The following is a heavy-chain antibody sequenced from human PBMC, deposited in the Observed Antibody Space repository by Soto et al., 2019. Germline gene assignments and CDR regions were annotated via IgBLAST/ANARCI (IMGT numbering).Heavy chain of an antibody. Sequence: PSETLSLTCTVSGDSIRPYYWTWIRQPPGKGLDWILYISYSWSVFYYSSLKSLLILSVDTSKIQFSLKLKSVTAEDTAVYYCARVTYDSLTAYSYYFDYWGQGTLVTVSS. D-gene: IGHD3-9*01. J-gene: IGHJ4*02. CDR3: ARVTYDSLTAYSYYFDY. CDR1: GDSIRPYY. CDR2: ISYSWSV. V-gene: IGHV4-59*01.